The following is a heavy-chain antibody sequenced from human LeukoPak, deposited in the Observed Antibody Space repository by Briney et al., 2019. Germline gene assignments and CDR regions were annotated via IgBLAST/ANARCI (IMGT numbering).Heavy chain of an antibody. Sequence: PGKSLRLSCAASGFTFNNYGMHWVRQAPGKGLEWVAVISYDGRNIHYPDSVKGRFTISRDISTDTLWLQMDSLRTEDTAVYYFAKGPLRGTAAAFDYGGKGPLVTVPS. D-gene: IGHD2-2*01. V-gene: IGHV3-30*18. CDR3: AKGPLRGTAAAFDY. CDR2: ISYDGRNI. CDR1: GFTFNNYG. J-gene: IGHJ4*02.